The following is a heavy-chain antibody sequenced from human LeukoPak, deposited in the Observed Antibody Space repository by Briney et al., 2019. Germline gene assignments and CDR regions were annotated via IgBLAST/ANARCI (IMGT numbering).Heavy chain of an antibody. CDR3: GRLNLPAVSGAFYG. J-gene: IGHJ4*01. Sequence: PSETLSLTCTVSGGSISTYYWSWIRQPAGKGLEWIGRIHSSGTTHYNPSLRSRVTLSIDTSKNQSSLKSTSVTAAEPAVYYCGRLNLPAVSGAFYGWGQGTLVTASS. D-gene: IGHD2-2*01. CDR1: GGSISTYY. CDR2: IHSSGTT. V-gene: IGHV4-4*07.